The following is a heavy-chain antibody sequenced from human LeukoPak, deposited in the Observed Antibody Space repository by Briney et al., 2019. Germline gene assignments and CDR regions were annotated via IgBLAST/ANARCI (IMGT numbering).Heavy chain of an antibody. D-gene: IGHD3-10*01. J-gene: IGHJ5*02. Sequence: SETLSLTCTVSGGSISNSSYYWGWIRQPPGKGLEWIGSVYYSGSTYYNPSLKSRVTISVDTSKNQFSLKLSSVTAADTAVYYCARLKSGVGWFDPWGQGTLVTVSS. CDR1: GGSISNSSYY. CDR3: ARLKSGVGWFDP. CDR2: VYYSGST. V-gene: IGHV4-39*01.